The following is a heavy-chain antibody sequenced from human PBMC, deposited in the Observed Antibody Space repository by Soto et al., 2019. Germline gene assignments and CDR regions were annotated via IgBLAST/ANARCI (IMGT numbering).Heavy chain of an antibody. V-gene: IGHV3-48*02. D-gene: IGHD3-3*01. CDR2: ISTTSSSI. CDR3: ARKGVAFDY. J-gene: IGHJ4*02. CDR1: GFTFSSYS. Sequence: GGSLRLSCAASGFTFSSYSMNWVRQAPGKGLEWISYISTTSSSIYYADSVKGRFTISRDNAKNSLFLQMNSLRDEDTAVYYCARKGVAFDYWGPGPLVTGFS.